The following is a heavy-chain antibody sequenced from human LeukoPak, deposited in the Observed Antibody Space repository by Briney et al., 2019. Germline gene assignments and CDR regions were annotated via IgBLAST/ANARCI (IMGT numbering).Heavy chain of an antibody. D-gene: IGHD3-3*01. Sequence: PSETLSLTCTVSGGSISSGSYYWSWIRQPAGKGLEWIGRIYTRGSTNYNPSLKSRVTISVDTSKNQFSLKLSSVTAADTAVYYCAREYDFWRGYPRSDAFDIWGQGTMVTVSS. CDR1: GGSISSGSYY. CDR2: IYTRGST. J-gene: IGHJ3*02. CDR3: AREYDFWRGYPRSDAFDI. V-gene: IGHV4-61*02.